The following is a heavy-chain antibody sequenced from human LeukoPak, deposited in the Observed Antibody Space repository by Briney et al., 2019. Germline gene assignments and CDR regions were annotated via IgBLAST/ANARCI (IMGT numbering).Heavy chain of an antibody. V-gene: IGHV3-48*01. CDR2: ISSSSSTT. Sequence: GGSLRLSCAASGFTFSSYSMNWVRQAPGKGLEWVSYISSSSSTTYYADSVKGRFTISRDNAKNSLYLQMNSLRAEDTAVYYCARDDWDYGDYGGWFDPWGQGTLVTVSS. J-gene: IGHJ5*02. CDR3: ARDDWDYGDYGGWFDP. D-gene: IGHD4-17*01. CDR1: GFTFSSYS.